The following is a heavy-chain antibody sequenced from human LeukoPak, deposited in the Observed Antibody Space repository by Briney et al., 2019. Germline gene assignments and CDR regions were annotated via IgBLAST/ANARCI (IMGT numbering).Heavy chain of an antibody. D-gene: IGHD3-22*01. V-gene: IGHV5-51*01. CDR2: IYPGDSDT. CDR3: ARPDRWEYYDSSGYLDY. CDR1: GYSFTSYW. J-gene: IGHJ4*02. Sequence: GESLKISCKGSGYSFTSYWIGWVRQMPGKGLGWMGIIYPGDSDTRYSPSFQGQVTISADKSISTASLQWSSLKASDTAMYYCARPDRWEYYDSSGYLDYWGQGTLVTVSS.